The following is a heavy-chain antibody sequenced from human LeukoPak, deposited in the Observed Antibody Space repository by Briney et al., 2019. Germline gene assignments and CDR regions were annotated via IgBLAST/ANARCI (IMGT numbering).Heavy chain of an antibody. V-gene: IGHV4-38-2*02. CDR2: IYHSGST. Sequence: PSETLSLTCTVSGYSISSGYYWGWIRQPPGKGLEWIGSIYHSGSTYYNPSLKSRVTISVDTSKNQFSLKLSSVTAADTAVYYCARGDVKSSSWYLSTVRIPSRFDYWGQGTLVTVSS. CDR1: GYSISSGYY. J-gene: IGHJ4*02. CDR3: ARGDVKSSSWYLSTVRIPSRFDY. D-gene: IGHD6-13*01.